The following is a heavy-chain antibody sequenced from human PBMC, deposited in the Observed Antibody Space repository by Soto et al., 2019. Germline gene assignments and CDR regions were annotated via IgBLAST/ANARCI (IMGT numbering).Heavy chain of an antibody. J-gene: IGHJ3*01. CDR2: ISGSGATI. D-gene: IGHD3-10*01. CDR1: GFTFNSYA. Sequence: PGGALRLSCAASGFTFNSYAMSWVRQAPGKGLEWVSAISGSGATIYYADSVKGRFTISRDNSKNTLYLQMNSLRAEDTAVYYCAKEGVSSIQDAFDFWGQGTMVTVSS. CDR3: AKEGVSSIQDAFDF. V-gene: IGHV3-23*01.